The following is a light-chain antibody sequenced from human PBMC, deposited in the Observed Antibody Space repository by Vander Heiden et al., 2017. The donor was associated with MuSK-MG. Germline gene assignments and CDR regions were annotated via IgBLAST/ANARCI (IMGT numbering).Light chain of an antibody. CDR2: GAS. J-gene: IGKJ3*01. CDR3: QQSVDMPCT. V-gene: IGKV1-39*01. Sequence: DIQMTQSPSPLSASVGDRVPITCRDSQTLDNHLDWYQQKPGRAPKLLIYGASTWESGVPARFSGSGSGTDFTLTIKRLQPDDFATYYCQQSVDMPCTFGPGTKLEMK. CDR1: QTLDNH.